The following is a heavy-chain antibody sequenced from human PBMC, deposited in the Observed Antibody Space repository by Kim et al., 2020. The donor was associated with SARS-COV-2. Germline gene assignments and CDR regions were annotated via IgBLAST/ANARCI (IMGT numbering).Heavy chain of an antibody. CDR2: ISSSGSTI. D-gene: IGHD3-22*01. V-gene: IGHV3-48*03. J-gene: IGHJ6*02. CDR1: GFTFSSYE. Sequence: GGSLRLSCAASGFTFSSYEMNWVRQAPGKGLEWVSYISSSGSTIYYADSVKGRFTISRDNAKNSLYLQMNSLRAEDTAVYYCARAPRALYYYDSSGYPGEGGMDVWGQGTTVTVSS. CDR3: ARAPRALYYYDSSGYPGEGGMDV.